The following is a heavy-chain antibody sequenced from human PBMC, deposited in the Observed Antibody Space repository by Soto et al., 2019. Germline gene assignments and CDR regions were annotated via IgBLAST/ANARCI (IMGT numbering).Heavy chain of an antibody. D-gene: IGHD2-15*01. J-gene: IGHJ3*02. CDR2: ISSSSCYI. CDR3: ARDGAYCSGGSCYSYGLDAFDI. CDR1: GFTFSSYS. V-gene: IGHV3-21*01. Sequence: GGSLRLSCAASGFTFSSYSMNWVRQAPGKGLEWVSSISSSSCYIYYADSVKGRFTISRDNAKNSLYLQMNSLRAEDTAVYYCARDGAYCSGGSCYSYGLDAFDIWGQGTMVTVSS.